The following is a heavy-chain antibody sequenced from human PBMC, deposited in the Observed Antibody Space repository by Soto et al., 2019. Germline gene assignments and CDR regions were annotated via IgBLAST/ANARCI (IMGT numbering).Heavy chain of an antibody. CDR3: ARKEALGYCSGGSCETDYYYYYMDV. CDR1: GFTFSSYW. Sequence: EVQLVESGGGLVQPGGSLRLSCAASGFTFSSYWMSWVRQAPGKGLEWVANIKQDGSEKYDVDSVKGRFTISRDNAKNSRYLQMNSLRAEDTAVYYCARKEALGYCSGGSCETDYYYYYMDVWGKGTTVTVSS. D-gene: IGHD2-15*01. J-gene: IGHJ6*03. CDR2: IKQDGSEK. V-gene: IGHV3-7*01.